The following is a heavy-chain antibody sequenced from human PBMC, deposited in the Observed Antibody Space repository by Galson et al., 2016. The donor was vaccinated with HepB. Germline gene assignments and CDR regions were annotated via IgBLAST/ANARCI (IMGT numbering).Heavy chain of an antibody. V-gene: IGHV4-59*11. CDR2: IHFSGYT. CDR1: GGSINSHY. Sequence: SETLSLTCTVFGGSINSHYWSWIRQPPGKGLEWVGYIHFSGYTSYNPSLKSRVTISVDTSKSQFSLNLSSVTAADTAVYYCARGGCTGGSCYDDFWGQGTLVTVSS. D-gene: IGHD1-26*01. J-gene: IGHJ4*03. CDR3: ARGGCTGGSCYDDF.